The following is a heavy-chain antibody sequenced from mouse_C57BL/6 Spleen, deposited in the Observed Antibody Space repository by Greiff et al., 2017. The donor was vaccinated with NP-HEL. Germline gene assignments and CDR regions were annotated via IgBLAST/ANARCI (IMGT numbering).Heavy chain of an antibody. V-gene: IGHV1-18*01. Sequence: VQLQQSGPELVKPGASVKIPCKASGYTFTDYNMDWVKQSHGKSLEWIGDINPNNGGTTYNQKFKGKATLTVDKSSSPAYMELRSLTSEDTAVYYCARKEDYYGKDAMDYWGQGTSVTVSS. CDR3: ARKEDYYGKDAMDY. CDR1: GYTFTDYN. D-gene: IGHD1-1*01. CDR2: INPNNGGT. J-gene: IGHJ4*01.